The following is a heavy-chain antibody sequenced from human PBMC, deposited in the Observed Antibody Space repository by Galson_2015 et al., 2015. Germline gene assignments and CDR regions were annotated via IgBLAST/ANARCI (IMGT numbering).Heavy chain of an antibody. CDR2: IYYSGST. Sequence: LSLTCTVSGGSISSYYWSWIRQPPGKGLEWIGYIYYSGSTNYNPSLKSRVTISVDTSKNQFSLKLSSVTAADTAVYYCARNKPLTGPHGGLDYWGQGTLVTVSS. CDR3: ARNKPLTGPHGGLDY. CDR1: GGSISSYY. D-gene: IGHD3-9*01. V-gene: IGHV4-59*01. J-gene: IGHJ4*02.